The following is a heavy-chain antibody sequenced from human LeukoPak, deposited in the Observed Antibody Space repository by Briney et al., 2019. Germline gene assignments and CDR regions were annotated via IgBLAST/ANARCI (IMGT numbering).Heavy chain of an antibody. V-gene: IGHV5-51*01. CDR2: IYPGDSDT. CDR3: ARGPHPVEMATIFIY. CDR1: GYSFTSYW. Sequence: GEPLKISCKGSGYSFTSYWIGWARPMPGKGLEWMGIIYPGDSDTRYSPSFQGQVTISADKSISTAYLQSSSLKASDTAMYYCARGPHPVEMATIFIYWGQGTLVTVSS. J-gene: IGHJ4*02. D-gene: IGHD5-24*01.